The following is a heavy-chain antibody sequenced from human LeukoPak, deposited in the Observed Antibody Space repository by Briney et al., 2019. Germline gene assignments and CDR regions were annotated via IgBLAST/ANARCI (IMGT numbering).Heavy chain of an antibody. CDR2: INPNSGGT. J-gene: IGHJ5*02. D-gene: IGHD3-3*01. Sequence: ASVKVSCKASGYIFTDYYMHWVRQAPGQELGWMGRINPNSGGTNYAQKFQGRVTMTRDTSISTAYMELSSLRSEDTAVYYCARVLRFLREGAVDPWGQGTLVTVSS. V-gene: IGHV1/OR15-1*04. CDR1: GYIFTDYY. CDR3: ARVLRFLREGAVDP.